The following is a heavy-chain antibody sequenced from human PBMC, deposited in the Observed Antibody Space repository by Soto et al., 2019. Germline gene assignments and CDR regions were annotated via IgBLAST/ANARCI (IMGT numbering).Heavy chain of an antibody. D-gene: IGHD3-3*01. CDR3: ARALDFWSGYLPD. CDR2: ISSGGTTR. CDR1: GFTFSSYE. V-gene: IGHV3-48*03. Sequence: PGGSLRLSCAASGFTFSSYEMNWVRQAPGKGLEWVSYISSGGTTRYYADSVKGRFTISRYNAKNSLSLQMNSLRAEDTAIYYCARALDFWSGYLPDWGQGTLVTVSS. J-gene: IGHJ4*02.